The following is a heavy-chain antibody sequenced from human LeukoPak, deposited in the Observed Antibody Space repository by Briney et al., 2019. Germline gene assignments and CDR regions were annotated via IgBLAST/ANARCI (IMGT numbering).Heavy chain of an antibody. V-gene: IGHV1-18*01. J-gene: IGHJ4*02. D-gene: IGHD3-22*01. Sequence: ASVKVSCKASGGTFSSYAISWVRQAPGQGLEWMGWISAYNGNTNYAQKLQGRVTMTTDTSTSIAYMELRSLRSDDTAVYYCALNYYDSSGYYFSSDYWGQGTLVTVSS. CDR3: ALNYYDSSGYYFSSDY. CDR2: ISAYNGNT. CDR1: GGTFSSYA.